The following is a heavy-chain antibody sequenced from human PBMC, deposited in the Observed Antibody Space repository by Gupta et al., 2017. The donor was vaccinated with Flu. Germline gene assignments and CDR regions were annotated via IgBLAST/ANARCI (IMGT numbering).Heavy chain of an antibody. Sequence: EVQVVESGGGLVQPGGSLRIACAASGFPFSSYEMSWVRQAPGKGLEWVSFISSSDNTWYADSVRGRFTISRDNAKNSLYLQMNSLRADDTAVYYCARGHWDSWGQGTLVTVSS. J-gene: IGHJ4*02. CDR2: ISSSDNT. CDR1: GFPFSSYE. CDR3: ARGHWDS. V-gene: IGHV3-48*03.